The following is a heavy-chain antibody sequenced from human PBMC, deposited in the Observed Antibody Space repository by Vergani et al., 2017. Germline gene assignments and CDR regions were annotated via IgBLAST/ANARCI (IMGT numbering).Heavy chain of an antibody. CDR2: IKSKTDGGTT. CDR3: TRVDVSGSWGDE. D-gene: IGHD3-10*01. CDR1: GFTSSNAW. Sequence: EVQLVESGGGLVKPGGSLRLSCAASGFTSSNAWMSWVRQAPGKGLGWVGRIKSKTDGGTTDYAAPVKGRFTISRDDSKNTLYLQMNSLKTEDTAVYCCTRVDVSGSWGDEWGEGTLVT. J-gene: IGHJ4*02. V-gene: IGHV3-15*01.